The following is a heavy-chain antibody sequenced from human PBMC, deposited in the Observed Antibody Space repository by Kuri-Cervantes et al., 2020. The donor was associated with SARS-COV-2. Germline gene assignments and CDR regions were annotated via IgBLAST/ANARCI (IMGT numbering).Heavy chain of an antibody. CDR2: IYYRGST. CDR1: GGSIRSYY. J-gene: IGHJ6*02. V-gene: IGHV4-59*08. CDR3: ATIRYNFWTGYRMEGYYYYGMDV. D-gene: IGHD3/OR15-3a*01. Sequence: GSLRLSCTVSGGSIRSYYWSWIRQPPGKGLEWIGYIYYRGSTNYNPSLKSRVTISVDTSKNQFSLKLNSVTAADTAVYYCATIRYNFWTGYRMEGYYYYGMDVWGQGTSVTVSS.